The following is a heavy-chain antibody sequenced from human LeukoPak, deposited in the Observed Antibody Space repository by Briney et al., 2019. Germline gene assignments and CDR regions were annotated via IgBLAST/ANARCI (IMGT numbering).Heavy chain of an antibody. J-gene: IGHJ4*02. CDR2: IRYDGSNK. CDR1: GFTFSSDG. D-gene: IGHD4-17*01. Sequence: PGGSMRLSCAASGFTFSSDGVHWVRQAPGKGMEWVGFIRYDGSNKYYADSVKGRFTISRDNSKNTLYLQINSLRAEDTAVYYCAKMPDYAPDYWGQGTLVTVSS. CDR3: AKMPDYAPDY. V-gene: IGHV3-30*02.